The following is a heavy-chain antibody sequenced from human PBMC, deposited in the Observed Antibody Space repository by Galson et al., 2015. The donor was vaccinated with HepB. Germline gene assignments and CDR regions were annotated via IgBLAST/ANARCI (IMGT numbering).Heavy chain of an antibody. V-gene: IGHV3-21*01. CDR1: GFTFSSYS. D-gene: IGHD2-2*01. Sequence: SLRLSCAASGFTFSSYSMNWVRQAPGKGLEWVSSISSSSSYINYADSVKGRFTISRDNAKNSPYLQMNSLRAEDTAVYYCARGWWGDIVVVPAASIWGQGTLVTVSS. J-gene: IGHJ4*02. CDR2: ISSSSSYI. CDR3: ARGWWGDIVVVPAASI.